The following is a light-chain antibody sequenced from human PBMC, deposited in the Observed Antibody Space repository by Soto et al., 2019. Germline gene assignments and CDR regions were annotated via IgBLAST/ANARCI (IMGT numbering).Light chain of an antibody. V-gene: IGLV2-14*03. J-gene: IGLJ3*02. CDR1: SSDIGSSNY. Sequence: QSVLTQPASLSGSPGQSLTISCTGTSSDIGSSNYVSWYQQHPGKAPKLMIFDVSYRPSGISDRFSGSKSGNTASLTISGLQPEDEADYYCSSYGASSTLFGGGTKLTVL. CDR2: DVS. CDR3: SSYGASSTL.